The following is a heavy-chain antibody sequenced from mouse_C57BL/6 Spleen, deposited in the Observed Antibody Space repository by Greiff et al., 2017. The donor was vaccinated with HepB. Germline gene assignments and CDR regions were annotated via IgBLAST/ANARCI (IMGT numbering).Heavy chain of an antibody. V-gene: IGHV1-64*01. CDR1: GYTFTSYW. Sequence: QVQLQQPGAELVKPGASVKLSCKASGYTFTSYWMHWVKQRPGQGLEWIGMIHPNSGSTNYNEKFKSKATLTVDKSSSTAYMQLSSLTSEDSAVYYWAEGITTVVDYWGQGTTLTVSS. D-gene: IGHD1-1*01. CDR3: AEGITTVVDY. J-gene: IGHJ2*01. CDR2: IHPNSGST.